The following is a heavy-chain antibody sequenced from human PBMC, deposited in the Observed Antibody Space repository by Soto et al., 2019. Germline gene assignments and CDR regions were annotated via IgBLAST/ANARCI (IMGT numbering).Heavy chain of an antibody. CDR3: ANGRIAAAGTGGYFDY. CDR1: GGTFSNYA. D-gene: IGHD6-13*01. V-gene: IGHV1-69*13. CDR2: IIPIFGTA. J-gene: IGHJ4*02. Sequence: SVKVSCKASGGTFSNYAISWVRQAPGQGLEWMGGIIPIFGTANYAQKFQGRVTITADESTSTAYMELSSLRSEDTAVYYCANGRIAAAGTGGYFDYWGQGTLVTVSS.